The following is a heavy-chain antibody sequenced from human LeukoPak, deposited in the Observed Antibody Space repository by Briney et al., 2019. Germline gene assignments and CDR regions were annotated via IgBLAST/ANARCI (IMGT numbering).Heavy chain of an antibody. CDR1: GFPFSSYS. V-gene: IGHV3-7*03. J-gene: IGHJ6*04. CDR3: ARDPYNKNDPGYGMDV. D-gene: IGHD1-20*01. CDR2: IKQDGSAQ. Sequence: GGPVRLSRAPSGFPFSSYSMNWVRQAPGKGLEGVGNIKQDGSAQVYVDSVKGRFTISRDNAENSLYLQINSLRDEDTAVYYCARDPYNKNDPGYGMDVWAKGTTVTVSS.